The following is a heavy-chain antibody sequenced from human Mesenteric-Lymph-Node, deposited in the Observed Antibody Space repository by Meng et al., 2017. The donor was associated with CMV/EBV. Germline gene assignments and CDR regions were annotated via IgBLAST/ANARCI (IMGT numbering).Heavy chain of an antibody. V-gene: IGHV3-74*03. CDR1: GFSFSSHW. D-gene: IGHD6-19*01. Sequence: GESLKISCSASGFSFSSHWMHWVRQAPGKGLVWVSGITNDGSGIKYADSVKGRFTISRDNSKNTLYLQMNSLRAEDTAAYYCAKDPGLGQWLVSVLDYWGQGTLVTVSS. CDR2: ITNDGSGI. CDR3: AKDPGLGQWLVSVLDY. J-gene: IGHJ4*02.